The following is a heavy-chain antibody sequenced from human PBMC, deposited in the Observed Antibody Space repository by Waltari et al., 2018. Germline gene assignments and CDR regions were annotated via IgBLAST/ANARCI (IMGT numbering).Heavy chain of an antibody. V-gene: IGHV4-61*02. CDR2: IYTSGRT. Sequence: QVQLQESGPGLVKPSQTLSLTCTVSGGSISSGSYYWSWIRQPAGKGLEWIGRIYTSGRTNYNPSLKSRVTIAVDTSKNQFSLKLSSVTAADTAVYYCARVGVRAFDIWGQGTMVTVSS. D-gene: IGHD3-3*01. J-gene: IGHJ3*02. CDR3: ARVGVRAFDI. CDR1: GGSISSGSYY.